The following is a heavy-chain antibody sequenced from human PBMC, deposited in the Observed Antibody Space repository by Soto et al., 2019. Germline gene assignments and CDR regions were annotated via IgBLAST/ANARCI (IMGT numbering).Heavy chain of an antibody. J-gene: IGHJ5*02. CDR3: ASTPEYDYIINCFDP. V-gene: IGHV3-21*01. Sequence: GGSLRLSCAASGFTFSSYSMNWVRQAPGKGLEWVSSISSSSSYIYYADSVKGRFTISRDNAKNSLYLQMNSLRAEDTAVYYCASTPEYDYIINCFDPWGQGTLVTVSS. CDR2: ISSSSSYI. CDR1: GFTFSSYS. D-gene: IGHD4-4*01.